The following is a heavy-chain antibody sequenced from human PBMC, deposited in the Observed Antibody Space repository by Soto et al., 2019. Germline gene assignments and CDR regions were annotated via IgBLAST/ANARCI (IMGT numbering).Heavy chain of an antibody. CDR3: AKDIADIVVIPASISAYYALHV. J-gene: IGHJ6*02. CDR2: ISGSGGSS. V-gene: IGHV3-23*01. CDR1: GFTFSNYA. D-gene: IGHD2-2*01. Sequence: EVHLLESGGGLVQPGGSLRLSCAASGFTFSNYAMSWVRQAPGKGLQWVSAISGSGGSSYYADSVKGRFTISRDHSKNTLYLQLNSLRAEDTAVYYCAKDIADIVVIPASISAYYALHVWGQGTTVTVSS.